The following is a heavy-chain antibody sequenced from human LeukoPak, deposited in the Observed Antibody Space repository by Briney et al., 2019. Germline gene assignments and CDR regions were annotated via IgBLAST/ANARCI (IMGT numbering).Heavy chain of an antibody. CDR2: IYTSGST. J-gene: IGHJ5*02. Sequence: PSETLSLTCTVSGGSISSYYWSWLRQPAGKGLEWIGRIYTSGSTNYNPSLKSRVTISVDTSKNQFSLKLSSVTAADTAVYYCARDRDFWSGYFTQHNWFDPWGQGTLVTVSS. D-gene: IGHD3-3*01. CDR1: GGSISSYY. V-gene: IGHV4-4*07. CDR3: ARDRDFWSGYFTQHNWFDP.